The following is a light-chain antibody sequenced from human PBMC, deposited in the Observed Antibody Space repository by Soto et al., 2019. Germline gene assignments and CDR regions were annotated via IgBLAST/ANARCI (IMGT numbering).Light chain of an antibody. CDR1: SSNIGSNV. J-gene: IGLJ1*01. Sequence: QSVLTQPPSASGTPGQRVTISCSGSSSNIGSNVVNQFQQLPGTAPKLRIYSNNQRPSGVPDRFSGSKSGTSASLAISGLQSEDEADYYCATWDDSLNGYVFGTGTKVTVL. V-gene: IGLV1-44*01. CDR2: SNN. CDR3: ATWDDSLNGYV.